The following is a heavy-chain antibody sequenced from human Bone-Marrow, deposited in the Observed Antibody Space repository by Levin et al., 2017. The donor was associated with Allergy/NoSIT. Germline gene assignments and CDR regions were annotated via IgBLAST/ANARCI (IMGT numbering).Heavy chain of an antibody. CDR3: AREITTLNPSWIDY. V-gene: IGHV3-21*01. J-gene: IGHJ4*02. D-gene: IGHD3-16*01. CDR1: GFTFSSYS. Sequence: GESLKISCAASGFTFSSYSMNWVRQAPGKGLEWVSSISSSSSYIYYADSVKGRFTISRDNAKNSLYLQMNSLRAEDTAVYYCAREITTLNPSWIDYWGQGTLVTVSS. CDR2: ISSSSSYI.